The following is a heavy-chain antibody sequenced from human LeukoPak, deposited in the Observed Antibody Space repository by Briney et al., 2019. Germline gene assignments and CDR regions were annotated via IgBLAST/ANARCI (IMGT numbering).Heavy chain of an antibody. J-gene: IGHJ4*02. CDR3: ARTYSSLRGTFDY. CDR2: ISSSSSYI. D-gene: IGHD6-6*01. CDR1: GFTFSSYS. V-gene: IGHV3-21*01. Sequence: GGSLRLSCAASGFTFSSYSMNWVRQAPGKGLEWVSSISSSSSYIYYADSVKGRFTISRDNAKNSLYLQKNSLRAEDTAVYYCARTYSSLRGTFDYWGQGTLVTVSS.